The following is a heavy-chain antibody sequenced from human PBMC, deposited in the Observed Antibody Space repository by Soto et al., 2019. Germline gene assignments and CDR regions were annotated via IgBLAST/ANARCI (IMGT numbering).Heavy chain of an antibody. Sequence: ASVKVSCKASGYTFTSYAMHWVRQAPGQRLEWMGWINAGNGNTKYSQKFQGRVTITRDTSASTAYMELSSLRSEDTAVYYCARALKTFATAIFAPGYWRQGTLVTVSS. CDR1: GYTFTSYA. CDR2: INAGNGNT. V-gene: IGHV1-3*01. CDR3: ARALKTFATAIFAPGY. J-gene: IGHJ4*02. D-gene: IGHD3-9*01.